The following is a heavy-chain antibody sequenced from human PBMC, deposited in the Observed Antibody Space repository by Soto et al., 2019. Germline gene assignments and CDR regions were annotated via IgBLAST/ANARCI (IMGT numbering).Heavy chain of an antibody. J-gene: IGHJ6*02. CDR2: IYYSGST. Sequence: PSETLSLTCTVSGGSISSGDYYWSWIRQPPGKGLEWIGYIYYSGSTYYNPSLKSRVTILVDTSKNQFSLKLSSVTAADTALYYCARDKEQLGYYYGMDVWGQGTTVTVSS. CDR1: GGSISSGDYY. CDR3: ARDKEQLGYYYGMDV. V-gene: IGHV4-30-4*01. D-gene: IGHD1-26*01.